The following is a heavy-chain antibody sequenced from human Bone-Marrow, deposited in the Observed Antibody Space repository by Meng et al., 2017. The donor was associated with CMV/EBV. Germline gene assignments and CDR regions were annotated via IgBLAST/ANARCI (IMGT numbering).Heavy chain of an antibody. D-gene: IGHD2-15*01. CDR1: QFTFSDHY. Sequence: GESLKISCATSQFTFSDHYMDWVRQAPGKGLEWVGRRRKKANNHVKEYAASVKGRFTISRDNSKNSLYLQMNSLRTEDTAVYFCVSEVAAAYFDPWGQGTLVTVSS. CDR2: RRKKANNHVK. CDR3: VSEVAAAYFDP. J-gene: IGHJ5*02. V-gene: IGHV3-72*01.